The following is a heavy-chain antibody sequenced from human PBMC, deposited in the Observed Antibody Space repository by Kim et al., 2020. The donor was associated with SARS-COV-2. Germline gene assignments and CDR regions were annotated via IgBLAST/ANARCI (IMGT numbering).Heavy chain of an antibody. CDR2: IYYSGST. Sequence: SETLSLTCTVSGGSISSYYWSWIRQPPGKGLEWIGYIYYSGSTNYNPSLKSRVTISVDTSKNQFSLKLSSVTAADTAVYYCARDGVLSYYYDSSGYPNW. D-gene: IGHD3-22*01. J-gene: IGHJ5*01. V-gene: IGHV4-59*01. CDR3: ARDGVLSYYYDSSGYPNW. CDR1: GGSISSYY.